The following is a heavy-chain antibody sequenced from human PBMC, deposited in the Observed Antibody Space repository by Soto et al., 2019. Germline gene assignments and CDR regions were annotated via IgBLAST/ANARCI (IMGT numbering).Heavy chain of an antibody. CDR2: ISSSGSTT. V-gene: IGHV3-48*03. CDR3: ARVWSRDHHNWSFDL. CDR1: GFTFSSYE. Sequence: HPWGSLRLSCAASGFTFSSYEMNWFRQAPGKGLEWISYISSSGSTTYYADSVKGRFTISRDNAKNSLYLQMNSLRSEDTAVYYCARVWSRDHHNWSFDLRGRGTMVNVSS. D-gene: IGHD3-3*01. J-gene: IGHJ2*01.